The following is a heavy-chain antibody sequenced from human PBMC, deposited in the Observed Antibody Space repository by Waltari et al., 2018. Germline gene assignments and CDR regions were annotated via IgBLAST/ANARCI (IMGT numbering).Heavy chain of an antibody. CDR3: ARVKFLEWLPQPAVLDY. CDR1: GFAFSSYW. V-gene: IGHV3-74*01. D-gene: IGHD3-3*01. J-gene: IGHJ4*02. Sequence: EVQLVESWGGLVQPGGSLRLSCAASGFAFSSYWMHWVRQAPGKGLVWVARINSGGTGTIYADSGKGRFTISRDNAKNTLHLQMNSLRVEDTAVYYCARVKFLEWLPQPAVLDYWGQGSLVTVSS. CDR2: INSGGTGT.